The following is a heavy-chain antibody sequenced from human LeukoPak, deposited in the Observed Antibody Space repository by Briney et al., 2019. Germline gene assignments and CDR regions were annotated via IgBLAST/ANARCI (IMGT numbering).Heavy chain of an antibody. CDR3: ARDRPPDRGSSWTKGYYYYMDV. CDR2: ISAYNGNT. V-gene: IGHV1-18*01. CDR1: GGTFSSYA. Sequence: GASVKVSCKASGGTFSSYAISWVRQAPGQGLEWMGWISAYNGNTNYAQKLQGRVTMTTDTSTSTAYMELRSLRSDDTAVYYCARDRPPDRGSSWTKGYYYYMDVWGKGTTVTISS. D-gene: IGHD6-13*01. J-gene: IGHJ6*03.